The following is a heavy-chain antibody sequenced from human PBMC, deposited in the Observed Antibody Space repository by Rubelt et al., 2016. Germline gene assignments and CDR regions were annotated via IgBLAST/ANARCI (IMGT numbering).Heavy chain of an antibody. Sequence: VQLQESGPGLVKPSETLSLTCTVSGASMNSHYWNWIRQPAGKGLEWIGRIHTSGSTNYNPSFKSRVTMSVDTSKSQFSLERSSVTAADTAVYYCARGVTVTGMGTRLVTTGWFDPWGQGTLVTVSS. CDR2: IHTSGST. V-gene: IGHV4-4*07. CDR1: GASMNSHY. J-gene: IGHJ5*02. D-gene: IGHD1-20*01. CDR3: ARGVTVTGMGTRLVTTGWFDP.